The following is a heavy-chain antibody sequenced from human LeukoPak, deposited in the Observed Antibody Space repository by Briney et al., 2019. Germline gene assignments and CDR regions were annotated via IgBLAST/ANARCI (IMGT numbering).Heavy chain of an antibody. Sequence: PGGSLRLYCAASGFTFSSYAMTWDRQAPGKGLEWVSAISGSDGSTYYVDSVKGRFTISRDFSKNTLYLQMNSLRAEDTAVYYCAKLTSGWFEDFWGQGTLVTVSS. J-gene: IGHJ4*02. CDR1: GFTFSSYA. CDR2: ISGSDGST. V-gene: IGHV3-23*01. D-gene: IGHD6-19*01. CDR3: AKLTSGWFEDF.